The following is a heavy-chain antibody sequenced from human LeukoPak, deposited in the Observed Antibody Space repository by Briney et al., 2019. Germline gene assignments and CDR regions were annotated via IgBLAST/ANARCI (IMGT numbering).Heavy chain of an antibody. D-gene: IGHD2-15*01. V-gene: IGHV4-34*01. CDR2: INHSGST. CDR3: ARGRADYCSGGSCYSLDFDY. J-gene: IGHJ4*02. CDR1: GGSFSGYY. Sequence: SETLSLTCAVYGGSFSGYYWSWIRQPPGQGLEWIGEINHSGSTNYNPSLKSRVTISVDTSKNQFSLKLSSVTAADTAVYYCARGRADYCSGGSCYSLDFDYWGQGTLVTVSS.